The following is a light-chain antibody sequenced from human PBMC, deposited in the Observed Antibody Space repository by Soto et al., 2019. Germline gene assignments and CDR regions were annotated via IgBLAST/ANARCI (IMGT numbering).Light chain of an antibody. CDR3: CSYAGSSTFVYV. V-gene: IGLV2-23*03. J-gene: IGLJ1*01. CDR1: SSDVGSYNL. CDR2: EGS. Sequence: ALTQPASVSGSPGQSITISCTGTSSDVGSYNLVSWYQQHPGKAPKLMIYEGSKRPSGVSNRFSGSKSGNTASLTISGLQAEDEADYYCCSYAGSSTFVYVFGTGTKVTVL.